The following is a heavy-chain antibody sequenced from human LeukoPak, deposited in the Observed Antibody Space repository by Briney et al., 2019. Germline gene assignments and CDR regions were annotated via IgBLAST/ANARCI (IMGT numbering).Heavy chain of an antibody. CDR3: ASSALVVVVTYGFDI. V-gene: IGHV4-4*02. CDR1: SGPITSTKW. Sequence: SGTLSLTCTVSSGPITSTKWWSWVRQPPGKGLEWIGEISHNGSTNYNPSFNSRVTMSVDKSKNQFSLKLKSVTAADTALYYFASSALVVVVTYGFDIWGRGTAVTVSS. D-gene: IGHD2-21*01. CDR2: ISHNGST. J-gene: IGHJ3*02.